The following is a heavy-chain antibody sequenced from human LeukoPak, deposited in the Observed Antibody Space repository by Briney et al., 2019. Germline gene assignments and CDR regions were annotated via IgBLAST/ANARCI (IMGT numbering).Heavy chain of an antibody. CDR1: GFMFSTSV. D-gene: IGHD3-10*01. V-gene: IGHV3-33*03. Sequence: GGCLRLSCAASGFMFSTSVMHWVRQAPGKGLEWVALICHDGSDIYYSDSVKGRFTISRDNSKNTLSLQMDSLRTDDTAIYYCAKDHLVLGVMASWGRGTLVTVSS. CDR2: ICHDGSDI. CDR3: AKDHLVLGVMAS. J-gene: IGHJ5*02.